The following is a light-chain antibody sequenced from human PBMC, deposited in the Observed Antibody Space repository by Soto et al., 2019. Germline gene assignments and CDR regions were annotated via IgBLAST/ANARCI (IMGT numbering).Light chain of an antibody. CDR3: QQSYSTPPT. CDR1: QSIRTY. V-gene: IGKV1-39*01. CDR2: AAS. Sequence: DIQMTQSPSSLSASVGDRVTITCRASQSIRTYLNWYQQKPGKAPKLLTYAASSLQSGVPSRFSGSGSGTDFTLTISSLQPGDFATYYCQQSYSTPPTFGQGTKLEIK. J-gene: IGKJ2*01.